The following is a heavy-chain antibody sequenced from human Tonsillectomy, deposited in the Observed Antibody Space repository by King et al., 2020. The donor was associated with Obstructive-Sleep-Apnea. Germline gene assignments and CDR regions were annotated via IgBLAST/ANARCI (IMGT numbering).Heavy chain of an antibody. J-gene: IGHJ5*02. CDR1: GYSISSGYY. V-gene: IGHV4-38-2*02. CDR2: IYHSGIT. CDR3: ARTVVPTMEDWFDP. D-gene: IGHD5-12*01. Sequence: QLQESGPGLVKPSETLSLTCTVSGYSISSGYYWGWIRQPPGKGLDWTGSIYHSGITYYNPSLKSRVTISVEMSKNQFSLKLSSVTAADTAVYYWARTVVPTMEDWFDPWGQGTLVTVSS.